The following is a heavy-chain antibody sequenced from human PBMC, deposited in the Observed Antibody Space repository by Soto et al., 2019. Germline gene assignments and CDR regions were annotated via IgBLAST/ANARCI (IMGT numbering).Heavy chain of an antibody. CDR1: GLTFSSYA. CDR2: ISGSGGST. V-gene: IGHV3-23*01. D-gene: IGHD6-13*01. Sequence: GGSLRLSCAASGLTFSSYAMSWVRQAPGKGLEWVSAISGSGGSTYYADSVKGRFTISRDNSKNTLYLQMNSPRADDTAVYYCARRGPGTYSDYWGQGTLVTVSS. CDR3: ARRGPGTYSDY. J-gene: IGHJ4*02.